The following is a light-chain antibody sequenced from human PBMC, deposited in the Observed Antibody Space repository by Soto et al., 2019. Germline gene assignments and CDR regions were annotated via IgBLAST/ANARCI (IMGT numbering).Light chain of an antibody. CDR3: LQDGTSPET. V-gene: IGKV3-20*01. CDR2: GAS. Sequence: IVLTHSPGTLSLSPGEGATLSCRASQSVSSNYLAWYQQKPGQAPRLLIYGASSRATGIPDRFSGSGSGTDFTLTIRRLEPEDFAVYYCLQDGTSPETFGQGTKVDIK. CDR1: QSVSSNY. J-gene: IGKJ1*01.